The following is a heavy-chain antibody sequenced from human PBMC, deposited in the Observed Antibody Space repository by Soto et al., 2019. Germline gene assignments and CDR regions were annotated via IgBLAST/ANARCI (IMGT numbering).Heavy chain of an antibody. Sequence: SETLSLTSTVSGGSASSGSYYWSWIRQHPRKGLEWIGYIYYSGSTYYNPSLKSRVTISVDRSKNQFSLKLSSVPAADTAVYYCARVPDYWAQGTLVTVSS. CDR3: ARVPDY. CDR2: IYYSGST. J-gene: IGHJ4*02. V-gene: IGHV4-61*01. CDR1: GGSASSGSYY.